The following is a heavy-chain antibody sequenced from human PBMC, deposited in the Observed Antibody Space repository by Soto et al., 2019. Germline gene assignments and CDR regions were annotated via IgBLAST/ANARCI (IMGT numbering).Heavy chain of an antibody. J-gene: IGHJ6*02. D-gene: IGHD1-7*01. CDR1: GYSFTSYW. CDR2: IYPGDSDT. V-gene: IGHV5-51*01. CDR3: ARHKRLSSFYNWNYDGVSDGMDV. Sequence: PGESLKISCKGSGYSFTSYWIGWVRQMPGKGLEWMGIIYPGDSDTRYSPSFQGQVTISADKSISTAYLQWSSLKASDTAMYYCARHKRLSSFYNWNYDGVSDGMDVWGQGTTVTVSS.